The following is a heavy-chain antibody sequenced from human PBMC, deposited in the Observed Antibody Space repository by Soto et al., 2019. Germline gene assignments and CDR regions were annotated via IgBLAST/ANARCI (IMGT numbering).Heavy chain of an antibody. D-gene: IGHD6-19*01. CDR1: GYTFTNYG. Sequence: QVHLVQSGVEVKKPGASVKVSCKASGYTFTNYGIRWVRQATGQGLEWMGWIVTYNGNTNSAQKLQGSVTMTTDTSTTTAYMELRRLRYDDTAVYYCARGPQSTGWSGKWFDLWGQGTLVTVSS. CDR3: ARGPQSTGWSGKWFDL. V-gene: IGHV1-18*01. J-gene: IGHJ5*02. CDR2: IVTYNGNT.